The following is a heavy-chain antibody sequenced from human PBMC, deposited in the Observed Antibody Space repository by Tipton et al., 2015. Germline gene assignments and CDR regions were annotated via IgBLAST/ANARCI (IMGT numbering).Heavy chain of an antibody. V-gene: IGHV4-39*01. J-gene: IGHJ5*02. CDR2: FFYSGNT. D-gene: IGHD6-19*01. CDR1: GGSITSSTYY. CDR3: ARRGRSGRWDWFDP. Sequence: TLSLTCTVSGGSITSSTYYWGWIRQPPGKGLEWIGCFFYSGNTYYNPSLKSRVTISADTSKNQFSLKMTSVTAADTATYYCARRGRSGRWDWFDPWGHGTLVTVSP.